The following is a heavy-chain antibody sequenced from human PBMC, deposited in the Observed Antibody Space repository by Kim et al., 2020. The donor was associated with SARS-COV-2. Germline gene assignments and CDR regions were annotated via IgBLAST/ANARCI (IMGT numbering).Heavy chain of an antibody. V-gene: IGHV7-4-1*02. D-gene: IGHD2-2*01. J-gene: IGHJ6*02. CDR1: GYTFTSYA. CDR2: INANTGNP. Sequence: ASVKVSCKASGYTFTSYAMSWVRQAPGQGLERMGWINANTGNPTYAQGFTGRFVFSLDTSVSTAYLQISSLKAEDTAVYYCARSGGGYANYYYTGVDVWG. CDR3: ARSGGGYANYYYTGVDV.